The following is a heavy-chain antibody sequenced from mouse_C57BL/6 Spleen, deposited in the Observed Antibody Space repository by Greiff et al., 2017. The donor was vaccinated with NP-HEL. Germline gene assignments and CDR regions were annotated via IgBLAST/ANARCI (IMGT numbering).Heavy chain of an antibody. Sequence: EVQLQQSGPGLVKPSQSLSLTCSVTGYSITSGYYWNWIRQFPGNKLEWMGYISYDGSNNYNPSLKNRISITRDTSKNQFFLKLNSVTTEDTATYYCARETTGWFAYWGQGTLVTVSA. J-gene: IGHJ3*01. CDR2: ISYDGSN. CDR1: GYSITSGYY. D-gene: IGHD1-1*01. V-gene: IGHV3-6*01. CDR3: ARETTGWFAY.